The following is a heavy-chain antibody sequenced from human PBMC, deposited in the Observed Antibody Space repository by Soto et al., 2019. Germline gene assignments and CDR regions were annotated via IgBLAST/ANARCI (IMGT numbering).Heavy chain of an antibody. D-gene: IGHD3-3*01. CDR3: AREQSGYSDH. CDR1: GGSISSYY. CDR2: IYYSGST. V-gene: IGHV4-59*01. Sequence: PSGTLSLTCTVSGGSISSYYWSWIRQPPGKGLEWIGYIYYSGSTNYNPSLKSRVTISVDTSKNQFSLKLSSVTAADTAVYYCAREQSGYSDHWGQGTLVTVSS. J-gene: IGHJ4*02.